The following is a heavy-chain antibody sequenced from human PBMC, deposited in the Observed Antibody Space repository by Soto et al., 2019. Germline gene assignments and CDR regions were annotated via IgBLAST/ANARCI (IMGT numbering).Heavy chain of an antibody. D-gene: IGHD6-13*01. Sequence: ASVKVSCKASGYTFTSYGISWVRQAPGHGLEWMGWISAYNGNTNYAQKLQGRVTMITDTSTSTAYMELRSLRSDDTAVYYCARSIAAAVDFDYWGQGTLVTVSS. J-gene: IGHJ4*02. CDR1: GYTFTSYG. V-gene: IGHV1-18*01. CDR3: ARSIAAAVDFDY. CDR2: ISAYNGNT.